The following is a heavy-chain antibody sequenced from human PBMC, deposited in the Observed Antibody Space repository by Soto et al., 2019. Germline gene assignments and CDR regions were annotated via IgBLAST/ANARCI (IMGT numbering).Heavy chain of an antibody. CDR1: GFTFSSYS. D-gene: IGHD3-16*02. CDR3: ARDHPITYYDYVWGSYRYPL. V-gene: IGHV3-21*01. J-gene: IGHJ4*02. CDR2: ISSSSSYI. Sequence: GGSLRLSCAASGFTFSSYSMNWVRQAPGKGLEWVSSISSSSSYIYYADSVKGRFTISRGNAKNSLYLQMNSLRAEDTAVYYCARDHPITYYDYVWGSYRYPLWGQGTLVTVSS.